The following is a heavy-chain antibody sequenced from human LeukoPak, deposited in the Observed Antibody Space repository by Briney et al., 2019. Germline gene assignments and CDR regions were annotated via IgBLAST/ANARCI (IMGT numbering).Heavy chain of an antibody. V-gene: IGHV3-30-3*01. D-gene: IGHD3-3*01. CDR2: ISYDGSNK. Sequence: GGSLRLSCAASGFTFSSYAMHWVRQAPGKGLEWVAVISYDGSNKYYADSVKGRFTISRDNSKNTLYLLMNSLRAEDTAVYYCARDLPGVVPPYYYYGMDVWGQGTTVTVSS. CDR3: ARDLPGVVPPYYYYGMDV. CDR1: GFTFSSYA. J-gene: IGHJ6*02.